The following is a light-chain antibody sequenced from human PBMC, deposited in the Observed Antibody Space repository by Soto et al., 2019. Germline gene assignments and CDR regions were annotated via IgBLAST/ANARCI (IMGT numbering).Light chain of an antibody. CDR3: QQYSSLIT. J-gene: IGKJ5*01. CDR1: QDVSNY. Sequence: DIQMTQSPSSLSASVGDRVTITCQASQDVSNYLNWYQQKLGKAPKLLIYDASNLETGVPSRFSGSGSGTYFSFTIGSLQPEDFATYYCQQYSSLITFGHGTRLEIK. V-gene: IGKV1-33*01. CDR2: DAS.